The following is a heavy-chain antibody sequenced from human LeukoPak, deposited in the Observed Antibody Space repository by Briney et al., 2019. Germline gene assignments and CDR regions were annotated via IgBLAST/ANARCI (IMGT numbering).Heavy chain of an antibody. Sequence: ASVKVSCKASGYTFTSYVNWVRQATGQGLEWMGWMNPNSGNTGYAQKFQGRVTMTRNTSISTAYMELSSLRSEDTAVYYRARSPSIAARRQANWFDPWGQGTLVTVSS. CDR1: GYTFTSY. V-gene: IGHV1-8*01. J-gene: IGHJ5*02. CDR2: MNPNSGNT. CDR3: ARSPSIAARRQANWFDP. D-gene: IGHD6-6*01.